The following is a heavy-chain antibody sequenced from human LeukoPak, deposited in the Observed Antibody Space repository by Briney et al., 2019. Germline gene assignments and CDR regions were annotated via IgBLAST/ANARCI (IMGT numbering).Heavy chain of an antibody. J-gene: IGHJ6*03. V-gene: IGHV4-34*01. D-gene: IGHD6-13*01. CDR2: INHSGST. CDR1: GGSFSGYY. Sequence: ASETLSFTCAVYGGSFSGYYWSWIRQPPGKGLEWIGEINHSGSTNYNPSLKSRVTISVDTSKNQFSLKLNSVTAADTAVYYCARLGSSWSTNFYYYIEVWGKGTTVTVSS. CDR3: ARLGSSWSTNFYYYIEV.